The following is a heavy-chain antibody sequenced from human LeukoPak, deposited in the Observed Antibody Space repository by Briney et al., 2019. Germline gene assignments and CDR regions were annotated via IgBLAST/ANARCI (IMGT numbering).Heavy chain of an antibody. Sequence: SQTLSLTCTVSGGSISSGDYYWSWIRQPPGKGLEWIGYIYYSGSTYYNPSLKSRVTISVDTSKNQFSLKLSSVTAADTAVYYCARVYSSSWYYYYYGMDVWGQGTTVTVSS. D-gene: IGHD6-13*01. CDR2: IYYSGST. V-gene: IGHV4-30-4*01. J-gene: IGHJ6*02. CDR3: ARVYSSSWYYYYYGMDV. CDR1: GGSISSGDYY.